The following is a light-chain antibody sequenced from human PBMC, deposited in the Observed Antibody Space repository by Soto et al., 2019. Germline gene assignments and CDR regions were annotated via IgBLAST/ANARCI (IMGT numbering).Light chain of an antibody. CDR1: QSISIW. CDR2: KAS. Sequence: DIQMTQSPSTLSASIGDRVTITCRASQSISIWLAWYQQKPGRAPRLLIYKASSLESGVPSRFSGSGSGAEFTLTISSLQPDDFATYYCQQYISSLTFGQGTKVEVK. CDR3: QQYISSLT. J-gene: IGKJ1*01. V-gene: IGKV1-5*03.